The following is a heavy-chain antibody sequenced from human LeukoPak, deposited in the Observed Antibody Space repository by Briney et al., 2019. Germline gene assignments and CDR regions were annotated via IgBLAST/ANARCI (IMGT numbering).Heavy chain of an antibody. V-gene: IGHV1-2*06. D-gene: IGHD2-15*01. Sequence: ASVKVSCKASGYTFTGYYMHWVRQAPGQGLEWMGRINPNSGGTNYAQKFQGRVTMTRDTSISTAYMELSRLRSDDTAVYYCARGLAATSTCYYYGMDVWGQGTTVTVSS. CDR3: ARGLAATSTCYYYGMDV. CDR1: GYTFTGYY. CDR2: INPNSGGT. J-gene: IGHJ6*02.